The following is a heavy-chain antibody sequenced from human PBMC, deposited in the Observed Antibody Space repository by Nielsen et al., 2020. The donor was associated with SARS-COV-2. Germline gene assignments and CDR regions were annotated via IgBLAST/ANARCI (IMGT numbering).Heavy chain of an antibody. Sequence: VRQMPGKGLEWMGIIYPEDSDIRYSPSFQGRVTISADKSISTAYLQWSSLKASDTAMYYCVIGDATTWYLWGQGAPVTVSS. V-gene: IGHV5-51*01. CDR3: VIGDATTWYL. D-gene: IGHD1-14*01. J-gene: IGHJ4*02. CDR2: IYPEDSDI.